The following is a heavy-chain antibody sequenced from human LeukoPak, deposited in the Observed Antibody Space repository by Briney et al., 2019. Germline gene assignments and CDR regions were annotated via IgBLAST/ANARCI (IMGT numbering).Heavy chain of an antibody. CDR3: ARSLGHYYDFWSGYYYPD. Sequence: PSETLSLTCTVSGGSISSYYWSWIRQPPGKGLEWIGYIYYSGSTNYNPSLKSRVTISVDTSKNQFSLKLSSLTAADTAVYYCARSLGHYYDFWSGYYYPDWGQGTLVTVSS. CDR1: GGSISSYY. CDR2: IYYSGST. J-gene: IGHJ4*02. D-gene: IGHD3-3*01. V-gene: IGHV4-59*08.